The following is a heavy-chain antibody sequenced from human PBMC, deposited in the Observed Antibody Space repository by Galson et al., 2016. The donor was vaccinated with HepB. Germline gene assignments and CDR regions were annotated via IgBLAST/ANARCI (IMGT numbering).Heavy chain of an antibody. CDR3: ARVGSRVTLYYFDY. J-gene: IGHJ4*02. V-gene: IGHV1-2*06. CDR1: GYTFTGYF. CDR2: INPHTGGT. Sequence: SVKVSCKASGYTFTGYFIHWVRQAPGQGLEWMGRINPHTGGTYYAQKFQGRVTMTRDTSISTAYMELSSLRSDDTAVYYCARVGSRVTLYYFDYWGQGTLVTVSS. D-gene: IGHD3-10*01.